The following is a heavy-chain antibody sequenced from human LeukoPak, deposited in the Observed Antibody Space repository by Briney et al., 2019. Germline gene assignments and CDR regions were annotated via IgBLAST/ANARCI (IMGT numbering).Heavy chain of an antibody. Sequence: PXGSLRLSCAASGFTFSSYWMHWVRQAPGKGLVWVSRINSDGSSTNYADSVKGRFTIARENAKKTVYMQRKSKRAEETAVYYCARDQSYNYWGQGTLVTVSS. CDR1: GFTFSSYW. CDR2: INSDGSST. CDR3: ARDQSYNY. J-gene: IGHJ4*02. V-gene: IGHV3-74*01. D-gene: IGHD1-26*01.